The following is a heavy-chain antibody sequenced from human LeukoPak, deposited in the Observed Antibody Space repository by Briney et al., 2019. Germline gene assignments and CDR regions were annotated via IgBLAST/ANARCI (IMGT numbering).Heavy chain of an antibody. V-gene: IGHV4-30-2*01. J-gene: IGHJ6*02. CDR1: GGSISSGGYS. D-gene: IGHD3-9*01. CDR3: ARVDYDILTGYYYGMDV. CDR2: IYHSGST. Sequence: SQTLSLTCADSGGSISSGGYSWSWIRQPPGKGLEWIGYIYHSGSTYYNPSLKSRVTISVDRSKNQFSLKLSSVTAADTAVYYCARVDYDILTGYYYGMDVWGQGTTVTVSS.